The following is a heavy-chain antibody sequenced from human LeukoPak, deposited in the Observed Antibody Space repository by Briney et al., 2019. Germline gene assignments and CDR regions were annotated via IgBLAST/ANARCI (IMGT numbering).Heavy chain of an antibody. V-gene: IGHV1-46*01. Sequence: ASVKVSCKASGYSFTSYYMQWVRQAPGQGLEWMGIINPIGGSTTYAQNFQGRVTMTRDTSTSTVYMDLTSLRSEDTAVYYCARLQGRGDNYLDFWGQGALVTVSS. CDR3: ARLQGRGDNYLDF. J-gene: IGHJ4*02. CDR1: GYSFTSYY. D-gene: IGHD7-27*01. CDR2: INPIGGST.